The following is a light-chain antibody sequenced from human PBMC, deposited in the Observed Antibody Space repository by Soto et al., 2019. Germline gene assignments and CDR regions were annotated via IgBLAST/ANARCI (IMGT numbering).Light chain of an antibody. V-gene: IGKV1-39*01. Sequence: DIQMTQSPSSLSASVGDRVTITCRASQSISSYFNWYQQKPGKAPKLLIYAASSLQSGVPSRFSGSGSGTDFTLTIISLQPEELATDYCQQSYSTPYTFGQGTKLEIK. CDR2: AAS. J-gene: IGKJ2*01. CDR3: QQSYSTPYT. CDR1: QSISSY.